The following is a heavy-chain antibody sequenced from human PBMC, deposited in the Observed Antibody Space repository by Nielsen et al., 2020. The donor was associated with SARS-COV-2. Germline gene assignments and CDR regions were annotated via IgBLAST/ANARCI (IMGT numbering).Heavy chain of an antibody. V-gene: IGHV6-1*01. Sequence: WIRQSPSRGLEWLGRTYYRSKWYNDYAVSVKSRITINPDTSKNQFSLQLNSVTPEDTAVYYCARISVAGTFFDYWGQGTLVTVSS. CDR2: TYYRSKWYN. CDR3: ARISVAGTFFDY. D-gene: IGHD6-19*01. J-gene: IGHJ4*02.